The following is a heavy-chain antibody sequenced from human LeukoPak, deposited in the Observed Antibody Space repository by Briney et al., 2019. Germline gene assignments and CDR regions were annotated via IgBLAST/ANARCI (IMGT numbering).Heavy chain of an antibody. CDR3: ARRAGAYSHPYDY. CDR1: GFTFSNYG. D-gene: IGHD4/OR15-4a*01. CDR2: ISYDGSNE. V-gene: IGHV3-30*03. J-gene: IGHJ4*02. Sequence: GGSLRLSCAASGFTFSNYGMHWVRQAPGKGLEWVAVISYDGSNEYYGDSVKGRFTISRDNSKNTLYLQMNSLRAEDTAVYYCARRAGAYSHPYDYWGQGTLVTVSS.